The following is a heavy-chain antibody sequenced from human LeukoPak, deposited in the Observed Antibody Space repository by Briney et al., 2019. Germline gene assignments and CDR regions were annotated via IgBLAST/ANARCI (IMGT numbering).Heavy chain of an antibody. Sequence: PSETLCLTCAVSGGSISSSNWWYWVRPPPGKGLEWIGEIYHSGSTNYNPSLKSRVTISVDKSKNQFSLKLSSVTAADTAVYYCAGKGQWAHWLDPGSQGTRVTVSS. V-gene: IGHV4-4*02. CDR3: AGKGQWAHWLDP. D-gene: IGHD2-8*01. J-gene: IGHJ5*02. CDR2: IYHSGST. CDR1: GGSISSSNW.